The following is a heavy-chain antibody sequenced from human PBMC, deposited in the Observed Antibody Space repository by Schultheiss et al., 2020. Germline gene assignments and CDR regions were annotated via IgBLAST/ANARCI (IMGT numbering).Heavy chain of an antibody. CDR3: ARLVPAAISVILDP. CDR1: GASITSSY. D-gene: IGHD2-2*01. V-gene: IGHV4-59*12. CDR2: IYHSGST. J-gene: IGHJ5*02. Sequence: SETLSLTCAVSGASITSSYWSWVRQPPGKGLEWIGEIYHSGSTYYNPSLKSRVTISVDTSKNQFSLKLSSVTAADTAVYYGARLVPAAISVILDPWGQGTLVTVSS.